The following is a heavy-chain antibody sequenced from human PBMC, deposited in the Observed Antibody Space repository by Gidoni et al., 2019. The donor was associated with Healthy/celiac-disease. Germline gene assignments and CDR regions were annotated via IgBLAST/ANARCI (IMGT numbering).Heavy chain of an antibody. CDR2: ISGSGGST. Sequence: EVQLLESGGGLVQTGGSLRLSCAASGFTFSSYAMSWVRQAPWKGLELVSAISGSGGSTSYADSVTGRFTISRDNSKNTLYLQMNSLRAEDTAVYYCAKSRGDSSGYWGQGTLVTVSS. CDR1: GFTFSSYA. J-gene: IGHJ4*02. CDR3: AKSRGDSSGY. V-gene: IGHV3-23*01. D-gene: IGHD6-19*01.